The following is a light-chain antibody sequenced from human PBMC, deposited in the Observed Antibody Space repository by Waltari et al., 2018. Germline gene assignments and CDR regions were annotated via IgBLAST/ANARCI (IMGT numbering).Light chain of an antibody. V-gene: IGLV6-57*04. Sequence: FMLTQPRSVSESPGKTVTIPCTRSSGSIASNFVYWYQQRPGSAPTTVIYARNQRPSGVPVRFSGSIASSSNSASLTISGLKTEDEADYYCQSYDSSNQRVFGGGTKLTVL. CDR1: SGSIASNF. J-gene: IGLJ3*02. CDR2: ARN. CDR3: QSYDSSNQRV.